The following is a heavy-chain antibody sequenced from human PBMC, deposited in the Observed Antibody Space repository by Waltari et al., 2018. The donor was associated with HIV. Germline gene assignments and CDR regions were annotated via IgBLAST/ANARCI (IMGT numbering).Heavy chain of an antibody. D-gene: IGHD3-16*02. Sequence: QVQLQQWGAGLLKPSETLSLTCAVYGESFSGYYWTWIRQSPGKGLEWIGEINHWRSINYGPSFKSRVTMSVDTSKNQFSLKMMPVTAADTAVYYCARGSRLGELSPSAYWGQGALITVAS. CDR1: GESFSGYY. CDR3: ARGSRLGELSPSAY. J-gene: IGHJ4*02. V-gene: IGHV4-34*02. CDR2: INHWRSI.